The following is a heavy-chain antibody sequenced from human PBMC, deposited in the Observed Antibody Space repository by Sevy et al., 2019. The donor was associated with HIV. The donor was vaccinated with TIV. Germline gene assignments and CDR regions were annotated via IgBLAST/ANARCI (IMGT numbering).Heavy chain of an antibody. J-gene: IGHJ6*02. CDR3: ASNLVDYDFWSGYSPRTYYYGMDV. CDR1: GGSISSYY. CDR2: IYYSGST. Sequence: SETLSLTCTVSGGSISSYYWSWIRQPPGKGLEWIGYIYYSGSTNYNPSLKSRVTISVDTSKNQFSLELSSVTAADTAVYYCASNLVDYDFWSGYSPRTYYYGMDVWGQGTTVTVSS. V-gene: IGHV4-59*01. D-gene: IGHD3-3*01.